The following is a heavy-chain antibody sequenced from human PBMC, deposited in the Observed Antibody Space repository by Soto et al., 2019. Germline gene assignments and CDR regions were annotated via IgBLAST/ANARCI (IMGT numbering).Heavy chain of an antibody. CDR3: ARDLPGMATTKVIYGMDV. CDR1: GGTFSSYA. D-gene: IGHD5-12*01. V-gene: IGHV1-69*12. Sequence: QVQLVQSGAEVKKPGSSVKVSCKASGGTFSSYAISWVRQAPGQGLEWMGGIIPIFGTADYAQKFQGRVTITAXEXTXTXXMELSSLRSEDTAVYYCARDLPGMATTKVIYGMDVWGQGTTVTVSS. J-gene: IGHJ6*02. CDR2: IIPIFGTA.